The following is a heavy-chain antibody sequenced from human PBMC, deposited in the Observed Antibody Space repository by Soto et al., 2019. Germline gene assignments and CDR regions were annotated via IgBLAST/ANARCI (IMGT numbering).Heavy chain of an antibody. Sequence: EVQLVESGGGLVQPGGSLRLSCAASGFTFSGDWMHWVRQAAGKGLVWVSRINMDGSSTNYADSVKGRFTISRDNAKNTLYLQMNSLRVDDTAVYYCARGPRGLYHHDYWGQVALVTVSS. CDR1: GFTFSGDW. J-gene: IGHJ4*02. D-gene: IGHD2-2*01. CDR2: INMDGSST. CDR3: ARGPRGLYHHDY. V-gene: IGHV3-74*01.